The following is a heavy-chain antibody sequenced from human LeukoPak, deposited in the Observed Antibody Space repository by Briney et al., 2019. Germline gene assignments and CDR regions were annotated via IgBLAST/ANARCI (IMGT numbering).Heavy chain of an antibody. Sequence: SETLSLTCAVYGGSFSGYYWSWIRQPPGKGLEWIGEINHSGSTNYNPSLKSRVTISVDTSKNQFSLKLSSVTAADTAVYYCARGPALAYCGGDCYSRAFDIWGQGTMVTVSS. CDR1: GGSFSGYY. CDR3: ARGPALAYCGGDCYSRAFDI. D-gene: IGHD2-21*02. CDR2: INHSGST. J-gene: IGHJ3*02. V-gene: IGHV4-34*01.